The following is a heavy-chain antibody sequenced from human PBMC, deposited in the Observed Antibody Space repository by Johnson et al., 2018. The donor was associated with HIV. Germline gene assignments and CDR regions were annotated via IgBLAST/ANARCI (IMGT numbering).Heavy chain of an antibody. CDR3: ARIGLPYYYGSGSYSHDAFDI. V-gene: IGHV3-30*02. CDR2: IRYDGSNK. J-gene: IGHJ3*02. D-gene: IGHD3-10*01. Sequence: QVQLVESGGGVVQPGRSLRLSCAASGFTFSSYGMHWVRQAPGKGLEWVAFIRYDGSNKYYADSVKGRFTISRDNSRNALYLQMNSLRAEDTAVYYCARIGLPYYYGSGSYSHDAFDIWGQGTMVTVSS. CDR1: GFTFSSYG.